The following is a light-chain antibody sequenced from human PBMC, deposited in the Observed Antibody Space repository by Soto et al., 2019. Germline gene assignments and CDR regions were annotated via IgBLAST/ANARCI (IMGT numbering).Light chain of an antibody. CDR1: SSNIVNNY. CDR2: DNN. V-gene: IGLV1-51*01. Sequence: QSVLTQPPSVSAAPGQKVTISCSGSSSNIVNNYVSWYQQLPGTAPKLLIYDNNKRPSGIPDRFSGSKSGTSATLGITGLQTGDEADYYCGTWDSRRSAVVFGGGTKLTVL. CDR3: GTWDSRRSAVV. J-gene: IGLJ2*01.